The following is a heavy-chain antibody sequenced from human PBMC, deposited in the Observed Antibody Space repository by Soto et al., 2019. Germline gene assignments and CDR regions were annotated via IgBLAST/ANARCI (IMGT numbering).Heavy chain of an antibody. J-gene: IGHJ6*02. CDR1: GFTFSSYW. Sequence: EVQLVESGGGLVQPGGSLRLSCAASGFTFSSYWMHWVRQAPGKGLVWVSRMNSDGSTTNYADSVKGRFTISRDNARNTLYLQMNRLGAEDTAVYYGVRDGYPAWVYGVDVWGQGTTVTVSS. V-gene: IGHV3-74*01. CDR3: VRDGYPAWVYGVDV. CDR2: MNSDGSTT. D-gene: IGHD1-1*01.